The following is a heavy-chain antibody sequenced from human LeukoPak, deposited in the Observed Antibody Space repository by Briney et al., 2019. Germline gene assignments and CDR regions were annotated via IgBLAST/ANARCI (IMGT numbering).Heavy chain of an antibody. CDR3: ARAYNSSWHN. J-gene: IGHJ4*02. Sequence: PGGSLRLSCATSGFTFSSNWMSWVRHVPGRGLDWVANIKPDGSAEYYAASVKGRFTVSRDDAENSLYLQMNSLRVEDTAVYYCARAYNSSWHNWGQGTLVTVSS. CDR2: IKPDGSAE. D-gene: IGHD6-13*01. V-gene: IGHV3-7*01. CDR1: GFTFSSNW.